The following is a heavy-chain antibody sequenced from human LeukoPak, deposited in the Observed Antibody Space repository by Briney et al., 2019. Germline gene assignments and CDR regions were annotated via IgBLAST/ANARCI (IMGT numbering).Heavy chain of an antibody. D-gene: IGHD2-8*01. J-gene: IGHJ1*01. V-gene: IGHV4-31*03. CDR2: IYYSGST. CDR3: ARIPRYCTNGVCVQH. CDR1: GGSISSGGYY. Sequence: SETLSLTCTVSGGSISSGGYYWSWIRQPPGKGLEWIGYIYYSGSTYYNPSLKSRVTISVDTSKNQFSLKLSSVTAADTAVYYCARIPRYCTNGVCVQHWGQGTLVTVSS.